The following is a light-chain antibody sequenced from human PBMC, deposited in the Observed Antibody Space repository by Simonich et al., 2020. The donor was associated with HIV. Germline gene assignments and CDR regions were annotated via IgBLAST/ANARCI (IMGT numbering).Light chain of an antibody. V-gene: IGKV3-15*01. CDR3: QQYNNRPLT. CDR2: GAS. Sequence: EIVMTQSPATLSVSPGQRAPLSCRASQRLSSHLAWYQQKPGQAPRLLIYGASTRATGRPARFSGSGSGTEFTLTISSMQSEDCAVYYCQQYNNRPLTFGGGTKVEIK. CDR1: QRLSSH. J-gene: IGKJ4*01.